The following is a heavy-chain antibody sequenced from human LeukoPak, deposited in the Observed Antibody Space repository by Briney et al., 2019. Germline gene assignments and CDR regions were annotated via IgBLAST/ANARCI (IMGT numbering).Heavy chain of an antibody. CDR2: ISGSGGST. V-gene: IGHV3-23*01. CDR1: GFTFSSYA. Sequence: GGSLRLSCAASGFTFSSYAMSWVRQAPGKGLEWVSAISGSGGSTYYADSVKGRFTISIDNSKNTLYLQMNSLRAEDTAVYYCAKDLATRPIAAATDYWGQGTLVTVSS. J-gene: IGHJ4*02. CDR3: AKDLATRPIAAATDY. D-gene: IGHD6-13*01.